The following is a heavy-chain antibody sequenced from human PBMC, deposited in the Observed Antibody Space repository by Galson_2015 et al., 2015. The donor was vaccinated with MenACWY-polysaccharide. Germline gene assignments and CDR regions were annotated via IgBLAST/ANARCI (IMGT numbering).Heavy chain of an antibody. CDR1: GFTFSSYG. J-gene: IGHJ3*02. CDR2: ISYDGSNK. Sequence: SLRLSCAASGFTFSSYGMHWVRQAPGKGLEWVAVISYDGSNKYYADSVKGRFTISRDNSKNTLYLQMNSLRAEDTAVYYCAKDLGSKWLQDAFDIWGQGTMVTVSS. D-gene: IGHD5-24*01. CDR3: AKDLGSKWLQDAFDI. V-gene: IGHV3-30*18.